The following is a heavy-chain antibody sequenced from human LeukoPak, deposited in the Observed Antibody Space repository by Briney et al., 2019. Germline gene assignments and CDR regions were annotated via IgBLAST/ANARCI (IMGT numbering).Heavy chain of an antibody. J-gene: IGHJ3*02. V-gene: IGHV1-2*02. CDR1: GYTFTGYY. Sequence: ASVKVSCKASGYTFTGYYMHWVRQAPGQGLEWMGWINPNKGGTNYAQQIQGRVTMTSDPSISMAYMQLSRLRSTDTAVYYRARGYRYSSSEDAFDIWGQGTMVTVSS. CDR2: INPNKGGT. D-gene: IGHD6-6*01. CDR3: ARGYRYSSSEDAFDI.